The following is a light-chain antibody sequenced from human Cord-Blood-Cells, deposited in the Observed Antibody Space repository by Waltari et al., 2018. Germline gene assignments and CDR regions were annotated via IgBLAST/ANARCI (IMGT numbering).Light chain of an antibody. V-gene: IGKV2-28*01. CDR1: QSLLHSNGYNY. Sequence: IVMTKSPLSLPVAPGGTESISCSSSQSLLHSNGYNYWDWYLQKPGQSPQLLIYLGSNRPSGVPARFHVSCSYTYFSLKIRRLYTDYFIFYYSILSLHPLSIFPLPPSLYFPLT. CDR2: LGS. CDR3: ILSLHPLSIFPLPPSLYFPLT. J-gene: IGKJ4*01.